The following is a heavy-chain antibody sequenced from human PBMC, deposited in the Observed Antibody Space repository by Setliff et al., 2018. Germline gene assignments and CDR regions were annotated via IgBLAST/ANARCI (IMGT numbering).Heavy chain of an antibody. Sequence: PSETLSLTCIVSGDSIRNYHWSWFRQPPGSRLEWIGYIYTTGSTSYNPSLKSRVTMSVDTSKNQFSLKMRSVTAADAALYYCARKDGDMWGQGTMVTVSS. J-gene: IGHJ3*02. CDR2: IYTTGST. D-gene: IGHD2-15*01. CDR3: ARKDGDM. CDR1: GDSIRNYH. V-gene: IGHV4-4*08.